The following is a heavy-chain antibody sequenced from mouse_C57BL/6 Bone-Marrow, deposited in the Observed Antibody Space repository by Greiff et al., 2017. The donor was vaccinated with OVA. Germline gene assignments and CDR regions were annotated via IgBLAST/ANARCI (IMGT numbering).Heavy chain of an antibody. D-gene: IGHD2-4*01. V-gene: IGHV3-6*01. CDR2: ISYDGSN. CDR3: ARGIYDYLYYFDY. Sequence: EVKLMESGPGLVKPSQSLSLTCSVTGYSITSGYYWNWIRQFPGNKLEWMGYISYDGSNNYNPSLKNRISITRDTSKNQFFLKLNSVTTEDTATYYCARGIYDYLYYFDYWGQGTTLTVSS. J-gene: IGHJ2*01. CDR1: GYSITSGYY.